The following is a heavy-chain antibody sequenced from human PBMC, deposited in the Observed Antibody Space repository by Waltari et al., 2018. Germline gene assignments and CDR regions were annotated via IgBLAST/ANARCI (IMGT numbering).Heavy chain of an antibody. CDR3: TIDPAGGIDV. CDR2: IYKYGNT. V-gene: IGHV4-61*02. Sequence: QVQLQESGPGLVKPSETLSLTCNVSGDSINSGSYFWSWIRQPAGDGLEFIRSIYKYGNTIYNPALTGRVTITMDMSRNQFSLRLKSVTAADTAVYYCTIDPAGGIDVWGQGTLVTVSS. J-gene: IGHJ4*02. D-gene: IGHD3-16*01. CDR1: GDSINSGSYF.